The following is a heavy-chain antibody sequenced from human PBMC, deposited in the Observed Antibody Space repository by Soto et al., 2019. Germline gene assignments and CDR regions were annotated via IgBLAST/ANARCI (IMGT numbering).Heavy chain of an antibody. D-gene: IGHD3-3*01. V-gene: IGHV3-30-3*01. J-gene: IGHJ6*02. Sequence: GGSLRLSCAASGFTFSSYAMHWVRQAPGKGLEWVAVISYDGSNKYYADSVKGRFTISRDNSKNTLYLQMNSLRAEDTAVYYCARSSITIFGVVMAYYGMDVWGQGTTVTVSS. CDR1: GFTFSSYA. CDR2: ISYDGSNK. CDR3: ARSSITIFGVVMAYYGMDV.